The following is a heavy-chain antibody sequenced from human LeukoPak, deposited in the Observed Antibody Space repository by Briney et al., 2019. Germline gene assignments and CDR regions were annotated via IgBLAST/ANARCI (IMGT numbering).Heavy chain of an antibody. CDR1: GFTFSSYG. CDR3: AKNYDILTGYLNWFDP. J-gene: IGHJ5*02. CDR2: IRYDGSNK. V-gene: IGHV3-30*02. Sequence: LSGGFLRLSCAASGFTFSSYGMHWVRQAPGKGLEWVAFIRYDGSNKYYADSVKGRFTISRDNSKNTLYLQMNSLRAEDTAVYYCAKNYDILTGYLNWFDPWGQGTLVTVSS. D-gene: IGHD3-9*01.